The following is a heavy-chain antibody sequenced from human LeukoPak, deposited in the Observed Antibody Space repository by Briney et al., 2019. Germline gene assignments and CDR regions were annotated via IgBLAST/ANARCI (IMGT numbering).Heavy chain of an antibody. J-gene: IGHJ4*02. CDR3: AAWEDSSGWYYFDY. V-gene: IGHV4-59*08. CDR2: IYYSGST. D-gene: IGHD6-19*01. Sequence: SETLSLTCTVSGGSISSNYWSWIRQPPGKGREWIGYIYYSGSTNYNPSLKSRVTISVDTSKNQFSLKLSSVTAADTAVYYCAAWEDSSGWYYFDYWGQGTLGTVSS. CDR1: GGSISSNY.